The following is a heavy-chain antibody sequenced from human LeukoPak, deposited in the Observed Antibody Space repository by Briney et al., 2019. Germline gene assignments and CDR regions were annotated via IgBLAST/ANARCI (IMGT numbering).Heavy chain of an antibody. CDR3: ARPYCSSTSCYAETQNWFDP. D-gene: IGHD2-2*01. CDR1: GYTFTGYY. Sequence: ASVKVSCKASGYTFTGYYMHWVRQAPGQGLEWMGRINPNSGGTNYAQKFQGRVTMTRDTSISTAYMELSRLRSDDTAVYYCARPYCSSTSCYAETQNWFDPWGQGTLVTVSS. CDR2: INPNSGGT. V-gene: IGHV1-2*06. J-gene: IGHJ5*02.